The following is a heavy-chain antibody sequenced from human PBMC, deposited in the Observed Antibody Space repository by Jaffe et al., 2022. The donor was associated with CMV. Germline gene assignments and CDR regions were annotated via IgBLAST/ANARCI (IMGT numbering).Heavy chain of an antibody. CDR1: GYTFTGYY. Sequence: QVQLVQSGAEVKKPGASVKVSCKASGYTFTGYYMHWVRQAPGQGLEWMGWINPNSGGTNYAQKFQGRVTMTRDTSISTAYMELSRLRSDDTAVYYCARDLVRVDGWTTDYNWFDPWGQGTLVTVSS. CDR3: ARDLVRVDGWTTDYNWFDP. V-gene: IGHV1-2*02. CDR2: INPNSGGT. D-gene: IGHD6-19*01. J-gene: IGHJ5*02.